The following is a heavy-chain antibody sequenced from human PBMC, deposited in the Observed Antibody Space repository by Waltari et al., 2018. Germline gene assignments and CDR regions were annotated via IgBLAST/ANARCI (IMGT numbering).Heavy chain of an antibody. D-gene: IGHD6-6*01. V-gene: IGHV1-18*01. CDR2: SSAYNGNT. CDR3: AREGSYSSSSDSYYYYYMDV. Sequence: QVQLVQSGAEVKKPGASVKVSCKASGYTFTSYGISWVRQAPGQGLEWMGWSSAYNGNTNYAQKLQGRVTMTTDTSTSTAYMELRSLRSDDTAVYYCAREGSYSSSSDSYYYYYMDVWGKGTTVTVSS. J-gene: IGHJ6*03. CDR1: GYTFTSYG.